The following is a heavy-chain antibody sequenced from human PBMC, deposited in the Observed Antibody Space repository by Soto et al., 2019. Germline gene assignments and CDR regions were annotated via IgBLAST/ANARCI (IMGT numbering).Heavy chain of an antibody. J-gene: IGHJ3*02. CDR1: GGTFSSYD. Sequence: SVKVSCKASGGTFSSYDISWVRQAPGQGLEWMGGIIPIFGTANYAQKFQGRVTITADESTSTAYMELSSLRSEDTAVYYCARLPLKGPGAFDIWGQGTMVTVSS. V-gene: IGHV1-69*13. CDR2: IIPIFGTA. CDR3: ARLPLKGPGAFDI.